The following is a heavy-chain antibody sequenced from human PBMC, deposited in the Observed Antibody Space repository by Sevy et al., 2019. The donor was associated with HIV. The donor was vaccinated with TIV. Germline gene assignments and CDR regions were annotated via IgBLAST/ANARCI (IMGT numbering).Heavy chain of an antibody. CDR2: ISSGSTYT. CDR1: GFTFDDYT. J-gene: IGHJ4*02. Sequence: GGSLRLSCAASGFTFDDYTMHWVRQAPGKGLEWVSDISSGSTYTKYADSVKGRFTISRDNTKNSLYLQMNSLRVEDTAVYYCARDRRNYGGQYFDYWGQGTLVTVSS. V-gene: IGHV3-11*06. CDR3: ARDRRNYGGQYFDY. D-gene: IGHD4-17*01.